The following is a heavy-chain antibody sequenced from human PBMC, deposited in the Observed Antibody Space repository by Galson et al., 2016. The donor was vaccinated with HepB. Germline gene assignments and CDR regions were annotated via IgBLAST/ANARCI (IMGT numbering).Heavy chain of an antibody. CDR1: GGSISSGRFY. V-gene: IGHV4-31*03. D-gene: IGHD6-19*01. CDR3: ARAPSGWIPGFS. Sequence: TLSLTCTVSGGSISSGRFYWSWIRQLPGKGLEWIGYIHYSGSPYYNPSLKSRVTMSVDTSKNQFSLKLFSVTAADTAVYYCARAPSGWIPGFSWGQGTLVTVSS. CDR2: IHYSGSP. J-gene: IGHJ4*02.